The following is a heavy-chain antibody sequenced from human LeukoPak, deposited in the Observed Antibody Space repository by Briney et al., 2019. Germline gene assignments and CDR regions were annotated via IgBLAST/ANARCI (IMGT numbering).Heavy chain of an antibody. J-gene: IGHJ3*02. CDR1: GFTFSSSS. V-gene: IGHV3-21*01. CDR2: ISSSSSYI. CDR3: ARGYCGGDCYPDAFDI. D-gene: IGHD2-21*02. Sequence: GGSLRLPCAASGFTFSSSSMNWVRQAPGKGLEWVSSISSSSSYISYADSVKGRFTISRDNAKNSLYLQLNSLRAEDTAVYYCARGYCGGDCYPDAFDIWGQGTMVTVSS.